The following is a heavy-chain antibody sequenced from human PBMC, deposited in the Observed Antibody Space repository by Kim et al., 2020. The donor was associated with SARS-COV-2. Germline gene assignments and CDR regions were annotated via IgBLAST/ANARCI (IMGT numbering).Heavy chain of an antibody. CDR2: IYPGDSDT. J-gene: IGHJ5*02. V-gene: IGHV5-51*01. Sequence: GESLKISCKASGYSFTDYWIAWVRQMPGKGLEWMGNIYPGDSDTTYSPSFQGQVTFSADKSINTAYLQWRSLKASDSAMYYCARLPGYRSGWYRDNWFDPWGQGTLVTVSS. CDR3: ARLPGYRSGWYRDNWFDP. D-gene: IGHD6-19*01. CDR1: GYSFTDYW.